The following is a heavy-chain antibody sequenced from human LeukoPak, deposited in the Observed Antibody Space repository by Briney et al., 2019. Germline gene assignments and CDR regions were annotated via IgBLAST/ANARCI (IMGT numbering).Heavy chain of an antibody. CDR2: ISGSGGST. V-gene: IGHV3-23*01. D-gene: IGHD6-19*01. Sequence: PGGSLRLSCAASGFTFSSYAMSWVRQAPGKGLEWASAISGSGGSTYYAASVKGRFTISRNNSKNTLYLQMNSLRAEDTAVYYCAKVPIAVAFSWFDPWGQGTLVTASS. CDR1: GFTFSSYA. CDR3: AKVPIAVAFSWFDP. J-gene: IGHJ5*02.